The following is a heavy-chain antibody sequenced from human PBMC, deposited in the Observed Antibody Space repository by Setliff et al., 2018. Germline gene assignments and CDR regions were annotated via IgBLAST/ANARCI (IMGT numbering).Heavy chain of an antibody. V-gene: IGHV1-18*01. J-gene: IGHJ4*02. CDR3: SRLVRFCTRIACRRLLGDDS. CDR2: ISPHNGKT. CDR1: GYTFTDYG. D-gene: IGHD3-16*01. Sequence: GASVKVSCKASGYTFTDYGVTWVRQAPGQGLEWVGWISPHNGKTYYSPKFEGRVIMTADTSTTTAYLDLRSLRSDDTAIYFCSRLVRFCTRIACRRLLGDDSWGQGTLVTVSS.